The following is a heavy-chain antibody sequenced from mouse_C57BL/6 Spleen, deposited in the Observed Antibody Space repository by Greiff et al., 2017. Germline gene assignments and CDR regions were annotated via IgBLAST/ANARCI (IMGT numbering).Heavy chain of an antibody. V-gene: IGHV1-55*01. CDR1: GYTFTSYW. D-gene: IGHD2-3*01. CDR2: LYPGSGST. CDR3: AREDDGYFFAY. J-gene: IGHJ3*01. Sequence: QVQLQQPGAELVKPGASVKMSCKASGYTFTSYWITWVKQRPGQGLEWIGYLYPGSGSTNYNEKFKSKATLTVDTSSSTAYMQLSSLTSETTAVYCCAREDDGYFFAYWGQGTLVTVSA.